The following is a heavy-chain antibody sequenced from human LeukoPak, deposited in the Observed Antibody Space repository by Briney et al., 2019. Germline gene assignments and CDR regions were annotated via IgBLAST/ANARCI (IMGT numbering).Heavy chain of an antibody. J-gene: IGHJ3*02. Sequence: GASVKVSCKASGYTFTGYYMHWVRQAPGQGLEYMGRIDPNSGDTNFARRFQGRVTMTRDTSISAAYMELSRLRYDDTAEYFCARSRIRSWGWLQFAAFDIWGEGTMVTVSS. CDR1: GYTFTGYY. CDR2: IDPNSGDT. CDR3: ARSRIRSWGWLQFAAFDI. D-gene: IGHD5-24*01. V-gene: IGHV1-2*06.